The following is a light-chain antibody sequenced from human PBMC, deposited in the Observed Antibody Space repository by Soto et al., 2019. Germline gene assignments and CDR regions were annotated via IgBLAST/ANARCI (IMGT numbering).Light chain of an antibody. V-gene: IGLV1-44*01. J-gene: IGLJ2*01. CDR2: TPN. Sequence: QTVVTQPPSMSASPGQTITISCSGARSNIGKNTLNWFQQLKGSAPTLIISTPNHRPSGVRDRFSASKSGTSASLTISGLRSDDDADYYCAAWDDILNIVVFGGGTKLTVL. CDR3: AAWDDILNIVV. CDR1: RSNIGKNT.